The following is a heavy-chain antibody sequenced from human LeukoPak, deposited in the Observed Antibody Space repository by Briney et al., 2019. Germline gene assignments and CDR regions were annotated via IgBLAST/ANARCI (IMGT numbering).Heavy chain of an antibody. Sequence: GGSLRLSCAASGFTFSNYDMHWLRQPPGKGLEWVAVISYGGGTKYYADSVKRRFTISRDNSKNTLYLQMNILTPEDTAVYYCAKSVSQYCSGGTCYFDYWGQGALVTVSS. CDR1: GFTFSNYD. CDR2: ISYGGGTK. CDR3: AKSVSQYCSGGTCYFDY. J-gene: IGHJ4*02. D-gene: IGHD2-15*01. V-gene: IGHV3-30*18.